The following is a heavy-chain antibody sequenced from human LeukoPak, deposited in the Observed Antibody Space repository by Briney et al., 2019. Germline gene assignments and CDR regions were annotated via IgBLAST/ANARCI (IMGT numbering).Heavy chain of an antibody. CDR2: INHSGST. V-gene: IGHV4-34*01. D-gene: IGHD3-10*01. Sequence: SETLSLTCAVYGGSFSGYYWSWIRQPPGKGLEWIGEINHSGSTNYSPSLKSRVTISVDTSKNQFSLKLSSVTAADTAVYYCARGRTYYYGSGSYRGLDYWGQGTLVTVSS. CDR3: ARGRTYYYGSGSYRGLDY. CDR1: GGSFSGYY. J-gene: IGHJ4*02.